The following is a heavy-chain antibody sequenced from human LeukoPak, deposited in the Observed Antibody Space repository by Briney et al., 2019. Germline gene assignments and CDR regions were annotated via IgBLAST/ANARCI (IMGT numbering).Heavy chain of an antibody. J-gene: IGHJ4*02. V-gene: IGHV4-39*07. CDR2: IYYSGST. CDR3: ARDLTNYGSGSYDY. CDR1: GGSISSSSYY. Sequence: PSETLSLTCTVSGGSISSSSYYWGWIRQPPGKGLEWIGSIYYSGSTYYNPSLKSRVTISMDTSKNQLSLKLSSVTAADTAVYYCARDLTNYGSGSYDYWGQGTLVTVSS. D-gene: IGHD3-10*01.